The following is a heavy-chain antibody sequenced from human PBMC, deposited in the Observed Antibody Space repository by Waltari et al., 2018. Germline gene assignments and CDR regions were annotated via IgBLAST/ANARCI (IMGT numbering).Heavy chain of an antibody. Sequence: QVQLQESGPGLVKPSETLSLTCTVSGYSISSGYYWGWIRQPPGKGLEWIGSIYHSGSTYYNPSLKSRVTISVDTSKNQFSLKLSSVTAADTAVYYCARNGESLRYCSGGSCYSLYFQHWGQGTLVTVSS. D-gene: IGHD2-15*01. CDR3: ARNGESLRYCSGGSCYSLYFQH. J-gene: IGHJ1*01. CDR1: GYSISSGYY. CDR2: IYHSGST. V-gene: IGHV4-38-2*02.